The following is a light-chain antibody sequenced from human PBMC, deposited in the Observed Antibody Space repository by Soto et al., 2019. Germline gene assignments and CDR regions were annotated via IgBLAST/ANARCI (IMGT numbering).Light chain of an antibody. CDR3: CSYAGNYTFI. V-gene: IGLV2-11*01. Sequence: QSVLTQPRSVSGSPGQSVAISCTGTSSDVDGYNYVSWYQHHPGKAPKLLIYDVTKRPSGVPDRFSGSKSGNTASLTISGLQSGDEADYYCCSYAGNYTFIFGGGTKVTVL. CDR1: SSDVDGYNY. CDR2: DVT. J-gene: IGLJ2*01.